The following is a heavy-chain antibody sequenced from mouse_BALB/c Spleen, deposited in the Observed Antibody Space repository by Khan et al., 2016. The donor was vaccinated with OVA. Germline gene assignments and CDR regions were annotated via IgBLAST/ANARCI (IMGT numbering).Heavy chain of an antibody. V-gene: IGHV9-3-1*01. CDR2: MNTYTGEP. CDR3: VRFHGRY. J-gene: IGHJ2*01. Sequence: QIQLVQSGPELKKPGETVKISCKASGYTFKDYVMNWVKQSPGEGLKWMGWMNTYTGEPTYADGFEGRFAFSLEISASTAYLQISSLKDEDTATXFCVRFHGRYWGQGTTLTVSS. CDR1: GYTFKDYV.